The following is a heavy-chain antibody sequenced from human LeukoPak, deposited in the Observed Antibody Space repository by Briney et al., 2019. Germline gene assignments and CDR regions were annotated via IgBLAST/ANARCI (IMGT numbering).Heavy chain of an antibody. CDR2: ISAYNGNT. CDR3: ARARNSSSWYSPGLLSPLGY. J-gene: IGHJ4*02. Sequence: GASVKVSCKASGYTFTSYGISWVRQAPGQGLEWMGWISAYNGNTNYAQKLQGRVTMTTDTSTSTAYMELRSLRSDDTAVYYCARARNSSSWYSPGLLSPLGYWGQGTLVTVSS. CDR1: GYTFTSYG. V-gene: IGHV1-18*01. D-gene: IGHD6-13*01.